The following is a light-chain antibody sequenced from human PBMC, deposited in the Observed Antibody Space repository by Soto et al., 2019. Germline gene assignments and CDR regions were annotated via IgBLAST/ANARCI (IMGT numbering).Light chain of an antibody. CDR1: QSVSSSY. Sequence: EIVLTQSPGTLSLSPGERATLSCRASQSVSSSYLAWYQQKPGQAPRLLIYGASGRATGIPDRFSGSVSGTDFTLIISRLEPEDFAVYYCQQDGSSPPVTFGQGTRLEIK. CDR3: QQDGSSPPVT. J-gene: IGKJ5*01. V-gene: IGKV3-20*01. CDR2: GAS.